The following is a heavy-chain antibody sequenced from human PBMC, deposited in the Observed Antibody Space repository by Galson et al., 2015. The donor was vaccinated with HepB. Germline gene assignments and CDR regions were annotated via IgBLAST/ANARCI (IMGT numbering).Heavy chain of an antibody. CDR1: GYTFTSYG. J-gene: IGHJ4*02. CDR2: ISAYNGNT. V-gene: IGHV1-18*04. CDR3: ARDKPLVWFGELSQRREHFDY. D-gene: IGHD3-10*01. Sequence: SVKVSCKASGYTFTSYGISWVRQAPGQGLEWMGWISAYNGNTNYAQKLQGRVTMTTDTSTSTAYMELRSLRSDDTAVYYCARDKPLVWFGELSQRREHFDYWGQGTLVTVSS.